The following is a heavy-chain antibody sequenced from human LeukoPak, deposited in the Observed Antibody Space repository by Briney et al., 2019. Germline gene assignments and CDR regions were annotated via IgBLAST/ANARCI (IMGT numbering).Heavy chain of an antibody. D-gene: IGHD3-16*02. V-gene: IGHV4-61*02. CDR3: ASPGGVIAEYFQH. CDR2: IYARGST. CDR1: GGSISGNYY. Sequence: PSETLSLTCTVSGGSISGNYYWSWIRQPAGKGLEWIGRIYARGSTNYNPSLKSRVTISVDTSKNQFSLKLSSVTAADTAVYYCASPGGVIAEYFQHWGQGTLVTVSS. J-gene: IGHJ1*01.